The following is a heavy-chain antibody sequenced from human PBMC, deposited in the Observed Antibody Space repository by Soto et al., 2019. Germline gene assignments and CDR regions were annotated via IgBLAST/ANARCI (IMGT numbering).Heavy chain of an antibody. Sequence: SETLSVTCTVAGGSISSSSYYWGWIRQPPGKGLEWIGSIYYSGSTYYNPSLKSRVTISVDTSKNQFSLKLSSVTAADTAVYYCARSGLRFLEWLPLDYWGQGTLVTVSS. D-gene: IGHD3-3*01. CDR1: GGSISSSSYY. CDR2: IYYSGST. J-gene: IGHJ4*02. V-gene: IGHV4-39*01. CDR3: ARSGLRFLEWLPLDY.